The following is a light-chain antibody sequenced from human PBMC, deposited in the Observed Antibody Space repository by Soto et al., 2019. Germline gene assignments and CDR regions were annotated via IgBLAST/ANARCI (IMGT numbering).Light chain of an antibody. CDR3: SSYTSSTTLYV. J-gene: IGLJ1*01. V-gene: IGLV2-14*01. CDR2: EVS. Sequence: QSALTQPASVSGSPGQSITISCTGTSSDVGGYKYVSWYQQHPGKVPKLMIYEVSNRPSGVSNRFSGSKSGNTASLTISGLQAEDGADYYCSSYTSSTTLYVFGPGTKLTVL. CDR1: SSDVGGYKY.